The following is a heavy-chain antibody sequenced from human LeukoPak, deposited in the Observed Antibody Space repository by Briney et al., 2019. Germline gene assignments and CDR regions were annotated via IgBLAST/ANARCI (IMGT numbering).Heavy chain of an antibody. CDR3: VRQGPGDNCR. V-gene: IGHV3-66*02. CDR1: GFTLNTYD. D-gene: IGHD4-23*01. J-gene: IGHJ4*01. CDR2: MYPGGSV. Sequence: PGESLRLSCAASGFTLNTYDMNWVRQAPGKGLEWVSLMYPGGSVYYTDSVKGRFTVSRDMSKNMIFLQMNTLRPDDTALYYCVRQGPGDNCRWGQGTLVTVSS.